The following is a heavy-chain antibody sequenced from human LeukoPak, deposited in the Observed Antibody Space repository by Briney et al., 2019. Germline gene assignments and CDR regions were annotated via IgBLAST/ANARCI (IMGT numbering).Heavy chain of an antibody. Sequence: SQTLSLTCAISGDRVSTNSGAWNWIRQSPSRGLEWLGRTYYRSKWYNDYAVSVKSRVIINPDTSKNQFSLQLNSVTPEDTAVYYCARDPDSTGWFGFDYWGQGTLVTVSS. V-gene: IGHV6-1*01. CDR2: TYYRSKWYN. J-gene: IGHJ4*02. D-gene: IGHD6-19*01. CDR1: GDRVSTNSGA. CDR3: ARDPDSTGWFGFDY.